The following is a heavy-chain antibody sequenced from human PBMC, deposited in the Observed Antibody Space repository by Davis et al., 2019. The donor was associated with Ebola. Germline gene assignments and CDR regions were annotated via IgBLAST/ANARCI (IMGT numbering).Heavy chain of an antibody. CDR1: GGSISSRSYY. D-gene: IGHD3-16*01. J-gene: IGHJ5*02. CDR2: IYYSGST. CDR3: ARQLWAIPNWFDP. V-gene: IGHV4-39*01. Sequence: MPSETLSLTCTVSGGSISSRSYYWGWIRQPPGKGLEWIGSIYYSGSTYYNPSLKSRVTISVDTSKNQFSLKLSSVTAADTAVYYCARQLWAIPNWFDPWGQGTLVTVSS.